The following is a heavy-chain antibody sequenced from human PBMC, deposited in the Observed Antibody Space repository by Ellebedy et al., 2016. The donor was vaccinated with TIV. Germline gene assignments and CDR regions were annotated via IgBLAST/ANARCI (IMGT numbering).Heavy chain of an antibody. CDR2: TDGGGSGT. J-gene: IGHJ3*02. D-gene: IGHD3-16*01. V-gene: IGHV3-74*01. Sequence: GESLKISCAASGFTFTNYWMHWVRQTPGKGLMWVSRTDGGGSGTSYADSVKGRFTISRDNSKNTLYLQMNSLRAEDTAVYYCAKDPTDDDDAFDIWGQGTMVTVSS. CDR1: GFTFTNYW. CDR3: AKDPTDDDDAFDI.